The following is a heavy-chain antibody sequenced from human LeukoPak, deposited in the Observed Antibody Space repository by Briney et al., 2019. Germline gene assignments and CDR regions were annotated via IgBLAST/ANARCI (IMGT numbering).Heavy chain of an antibody. V-gene: IGHV1-2*02. CDR1: GYDFSDYY. CDR2: LNPNSGGT. J-gene: IGHJ4*02. CDR3: ARAAAAAGLIDY. D-gene: IGHD6-13*01. Sequence: GASVKVSCKASGYDFSDYYIHWVRQASGQGLEWMGWLNPNSGGTNYAQKLQGRVTMTTDTSTSTAYMELRSLRSDDTAVYYCARAAAAAGLIDYWGQGTLVTVSS.